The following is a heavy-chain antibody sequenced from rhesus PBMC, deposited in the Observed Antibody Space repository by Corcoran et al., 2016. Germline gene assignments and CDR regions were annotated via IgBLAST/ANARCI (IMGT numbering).Heavy chain of an antibody. CDR1: GGSIRSHY. J-gene: IGHJ6*01. D-gene: IGHD3-28*01. CDR3: VGRSGYYTESYGLDS. CDR2: ISGRGGST. V-gene: IGHV4-173*01. Sequence: QLQLQESGPGLVKPSETLSLTCAVSGGSIRSHYWSWNRQPPGKGLEWIGRISGRGGSTDYNPSLKSRVTISTDMSKNQFSLKLSSVTAADTAVYYCVGRSGYYTESYGLDSWGQGVVVTVSS.